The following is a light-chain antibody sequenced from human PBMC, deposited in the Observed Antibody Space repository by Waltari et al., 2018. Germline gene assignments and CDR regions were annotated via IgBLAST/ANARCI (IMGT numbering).Light chain of an antibody. V-gene: IGKV3-15*01. Sequence: EIVLTQSPATLSLSPGERATLSCRASQRVSSSLAWYQQKPGQAPRLLIYGASSRATGIPDRFSGSGSGTDFTLTISSLEPEDFAVYYCQQYSNWPYSFGQGTKVEIK. CDR1: QRVSSS. CDR2: GAS. J-gene: IGKJ2*03. CDR3: QQYSNWPYS.